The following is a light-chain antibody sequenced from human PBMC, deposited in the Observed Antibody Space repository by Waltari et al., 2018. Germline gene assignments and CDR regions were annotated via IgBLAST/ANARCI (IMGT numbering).Light chain of an antibody. CDR1: QSITKRY. Sequence: VLMQSPGTLSLSPGERATFSCRASQSITKRYFAWYQQKPGQAPRLLIYGASSRAPGIPDRFSGSGSGTDFTLTISRLEPEDFAVYYCQQYGSSVMYTFGQGTKLEIK. CDR3: QQYGSSVMYT. CDR2: GAS. J-gene: IGKJ2*01. V-gene: IGKV3-20*01.